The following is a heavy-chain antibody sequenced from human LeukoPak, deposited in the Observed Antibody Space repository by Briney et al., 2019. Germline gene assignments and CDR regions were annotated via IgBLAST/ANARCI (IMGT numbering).Heavy chain of an antibody. V-gene: IGHV4-61*01. J-gene: IGHJ2*01. CDR2: IYYSGST. D-gene: IGHD3-22*01. Sequence: SETLSLTCTVSGGSISSSSYYWSWIRQPPGKGLEWIGYIYYSGSTNYNPSLKSRVTISVDTSKNQFSLKLSSVTAADTAVYYCARESDYYDSSGYYWYFDLWGRGTLVTVSS. CDR1: GGSISSSSYY. CDR3: ARESDYYDSSGYYWYFDL.